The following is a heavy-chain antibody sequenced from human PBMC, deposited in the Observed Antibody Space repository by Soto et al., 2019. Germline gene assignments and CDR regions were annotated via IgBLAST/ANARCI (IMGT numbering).Heavy chain of an antibody. CDR2: ISGSGDTI. CDR3: AGAVPPARGFGWFDP. J-gene: IGHJ5*02. Sequence: PGGSLRLSCAASGFTFSSYEMNWVRQAPGKGLEWLSYISGSGDTIYYADSVKGRFTISRDNAKNSLYLQMNSLRADDTAVYYCAGAVPPARGFGWFDPWGLGTLVTVSS. V-gene: IGHV3-48*03. CDR1: GFTFSSYE. D-gene: IGHD2-2*01.